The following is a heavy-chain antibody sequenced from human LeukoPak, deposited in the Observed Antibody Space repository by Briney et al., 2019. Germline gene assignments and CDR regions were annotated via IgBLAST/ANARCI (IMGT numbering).Heavy chain of an antibody. J-gene: IGHJ4*02. V-gene: IGHV4-59*01. D-gene: IGHD3-9*01. CDR3: ARGPTRYYRDY. CDR2: IYYSGST. CDR1: GGSISSYY. Sequence: KSSETLSLTCTVSGGSISSYYWSWIRQPPGKGLEWIGYIYYSGSTNYNPSLKSRVTISVDTSKNQFSLKLSSVTAADTAEYYCARGPTRYYRDYWGQGTLVTVSS.